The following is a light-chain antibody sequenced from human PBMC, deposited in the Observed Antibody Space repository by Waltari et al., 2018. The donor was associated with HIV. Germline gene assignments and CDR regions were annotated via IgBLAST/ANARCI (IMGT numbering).Light chain of an antibody. V-gene: IGLV1-44*01. Sequence: QSVLPQPPSASGTPGQRVTISCSGSSSNIGSNTVNWYQQLPGTAPKLLIYSKNQRPSGVPDRFSGSKSGTSASRAISGLQSEDEADYYCAAGDDSLNGVVFGGGTKLTVL. J-gene: IGLJ2*01. CDR2: SKN. CDR1: SSNIGSNT. CDR3: AAGDDSLNGVV.